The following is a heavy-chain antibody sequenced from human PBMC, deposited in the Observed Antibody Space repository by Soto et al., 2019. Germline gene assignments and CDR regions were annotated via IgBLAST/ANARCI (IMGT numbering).Heavy chain of an antibody. CDR3: ATANWMVPGTVFDY. D-gene: IGHD2-2*03. Sequence: ASVKVSCKASGYTLTELSMHWVRQAPGKGLEWMGGFDPEDGETIYAQKFQGRVTMTEDTSTDTAYMELSSLRSEDTAVYYCATANWMVPGTVFDYWGQGTLVTVSS. V-gene: IGHV1-24*01. CDR1: GYTLTELS. J-gene: IGHJ4*02. CDR2: FDPEDGET.